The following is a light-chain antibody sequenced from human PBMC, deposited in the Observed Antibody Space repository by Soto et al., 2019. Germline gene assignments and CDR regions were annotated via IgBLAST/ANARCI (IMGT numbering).Light chain of an antibody. CDR3: QQYSNWPSLT. J-gene: IGKJ1*01. V-gene: IGKV3-15*01. CDR1: QSVSSN. Sequence: EILMTQSPATLSLSPGERATVSCRASQSVSSNFAWYQQKPGQAPRLLIYGASTRATGIPARFSGSGSGTEFTLTISSLQSEDFAVYYCQQYSNWPSLTFGQGTKVEIK. CDR2: GAS.